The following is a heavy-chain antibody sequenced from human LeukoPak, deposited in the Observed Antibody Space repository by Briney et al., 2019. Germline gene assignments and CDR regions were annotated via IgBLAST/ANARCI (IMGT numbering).Heavy chain of an antibody. CDR2: IGGDSSPI. D-gene: IGHD3-10*01. CDR1: GITFRSYG. J-gene: IGHJ4*02. Sequence: GGSLRLSCVASGITFRSYGMNWVRQAPGKGLEWLSYIGGDSSPIFYADSVKGRFTISRDNSKNTLYLQMNSLRAEDTAVYYCAKGGYGSGSYYMYYFDYWGQGTLVTVSS. CDR3: AKGGYGSGSYYMYYFDY. V-gene: IGHV3-48*01.